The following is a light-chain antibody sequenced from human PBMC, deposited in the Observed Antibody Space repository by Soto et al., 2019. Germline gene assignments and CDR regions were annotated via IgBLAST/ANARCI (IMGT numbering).Light chain of an antibody. CDR2: GAS. CDR1: QSVSSGH. V-gene: IGKV3-20*01. CDR3: QQYGDSPLT. J-gene: IGKJ4*01. Sequence: DIVLTQSPGTLSLSPGERASLSCRASQSVSSGHLAWYQQKPGQAPRLLIYGASSRATGIPDRFSGSGSGTDFTLTISRLEPEDYAVYHCQQYGDSPLTFGGGTKVEIK.